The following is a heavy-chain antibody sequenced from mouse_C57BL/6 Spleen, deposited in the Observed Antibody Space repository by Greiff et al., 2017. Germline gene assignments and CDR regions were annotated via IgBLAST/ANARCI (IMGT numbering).Heavy chain of an antibody. CDR2: ISNLAYSI. Sequence: EVKLVESGGGLVQPGGSLKLSCAASGFTFSDYGMAWVRQAPRKGPEWVAFISNLAYSINYEYTVKGRFTISRENAKNTLYLEMSSLRSEDTAMYYCARANGSHWYFDVWGTGTTVTVSS. CDR3: ARANGSHWYFDV. CDR1: GFTFSDYG. V-gene: IGHV5-15*01. J-gene: IGHJ1*03. D-gene: IGHD1-1*01.